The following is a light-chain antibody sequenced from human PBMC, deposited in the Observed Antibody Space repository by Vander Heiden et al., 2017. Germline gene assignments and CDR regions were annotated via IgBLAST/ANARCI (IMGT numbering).Light chain of an antibody. Sequence: IQMTHPPSTPAASVGDRATITCRASQNINNWLAWYQQRPGKAPKLLIYKASTLESGVASRFSGSGSGTEFTLTISSLQPDDFATYYCHQYNSYSPSTFGQGTQVEIK. V-gene: IGKV1-5*03. CDR2: KAS. CDR3: HQYNSYSPST. J-gene: IGKJ1*01. CDR1: QNINNW.